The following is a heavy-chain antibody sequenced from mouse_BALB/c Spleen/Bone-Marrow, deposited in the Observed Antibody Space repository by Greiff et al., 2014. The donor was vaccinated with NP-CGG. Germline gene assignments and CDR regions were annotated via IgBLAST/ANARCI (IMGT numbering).Heavy chain of an antibody. Sequence: ESGPELVKPGTLVTMSRKASGYTFTSYDINWVKQGPGQGLELIGWINPGDGSAKYNEKFKGKATLTADKSSSTAYIQLSSLTSENTAVYFCARAGDGYYWYFDVWGAGTMVTVSS. CDR1: GYTFTSYD. D-gene: IGHD2-3*01. V-gene: IGHV1S33*01. CDR3: ARAGDGYYWYFDV. J-gene: IGHJ1*01. CDR2: INPGDGSA.